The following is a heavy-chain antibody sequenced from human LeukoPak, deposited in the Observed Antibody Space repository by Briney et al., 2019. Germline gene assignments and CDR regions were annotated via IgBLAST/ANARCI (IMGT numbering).Heavy chain of an antibody. CDR3: ARVDDTSGYRPVEN. D-gene: IGHD3-22*01. CDR1: GFTFSSYA. CDR2: ISGSGGST. J-gene: IGHJ4*02. V-gene: IGHV3-23*01. Sequence: GGSLRLSCAASGFTFSSYAMSWVRQAPGKGLEWVSAISGSGGSTYYADSVKGRFTISRDNSKNTLYLQMNSLRAEDTAVYYCARVDDTSGYRPVENWGQGTLVTVSS.